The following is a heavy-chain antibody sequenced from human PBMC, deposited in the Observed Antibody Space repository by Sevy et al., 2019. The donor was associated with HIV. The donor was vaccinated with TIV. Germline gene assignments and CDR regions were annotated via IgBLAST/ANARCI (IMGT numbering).Heavy chain of an antibody. D-gene: IGHD1-1*01. CDR3: ARDPAALRLGGNAANAAFDI. CDR1: GFTFSSYA. Sequence: GGSLRLSCAASGFTFSSYAMHWVRQAPGKGLEWVAVISYDGSNKYYADSVKGRFTISRDNSKNTLYLQMNSLRAEDTAMYYCARDPAALRLGGNAANAAFDIWGQGTMVTVSS. V-gene: IGHV3-30-3*01. CDR2: ISYDGSNK. J-gene: IGHJ3*02.